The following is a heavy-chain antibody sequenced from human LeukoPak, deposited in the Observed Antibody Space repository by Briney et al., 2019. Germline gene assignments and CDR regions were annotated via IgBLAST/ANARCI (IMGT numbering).Heavy chain of an antibody. D-gene: IGHD3-3*01. CDR3: ARDWRPDYYYGMDV. V-gene: IGHV4-30-4*01. CDR2: IYYSGST. Sequence: SETLSLTCTVSGGSLSSGDYYWRWLRQPPGKGLEWIGYIYYSGSTYYNPSLKSRVTISVDTSKNQFSLKLSSVTAADTAVYYCARDWRPDYYYGMDVWGQGTTVTVSS. J-gene: IGHJ6*02. CDR1: GGSLSSGDYY.